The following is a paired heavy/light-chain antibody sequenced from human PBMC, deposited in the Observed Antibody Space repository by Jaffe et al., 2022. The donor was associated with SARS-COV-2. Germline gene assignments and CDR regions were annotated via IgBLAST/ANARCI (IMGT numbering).Heavy chain of an antibody. V-gene: IGHV4-39*01. CDR3: ARYAIYYDSSGYFDG. Sequence: QLQLQESGPGLVKPSETLSLTCTVSGGSISSSSYYWGWIRQPPGKGLEWIGNIHYSGSTYYNPSLKSRVTISVDTSKNRFSLKLSSVTAADTAVYYCARYAIYYDSSGYFDGWGQGTLVTVSS. J-gene: IGHJ4*02. CDR1: GGSISSSSYY. CDR2: IHYSGST. D-gene: IGHD3-22*01.
Light chain of an antibody. CDR2: GAS. Sequence: EIVLTQSPGTLSLSPGERATLSCRASQRVSSSYLAWYQQKPGQAPRLLIHGASSRVTGIPDRFSGSGSGTDFTLTISRLEPEDFAVYYCQQYGGSLTFGGGTKVEIK. J-gene: IGKJ4*01. CDR3: QQYGGSLT. V-gene: IGKV3-20*01. CDR1: QRVSSSY.